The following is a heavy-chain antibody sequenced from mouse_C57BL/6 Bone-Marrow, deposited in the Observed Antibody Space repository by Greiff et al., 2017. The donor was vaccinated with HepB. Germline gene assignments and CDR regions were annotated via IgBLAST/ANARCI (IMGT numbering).Heavy chain of an antibody. J-gene: IGHJ3*01. Sequence: EVQGVESGGGLVKPGGSLKLSCAASGFTFSSYAMSWVRQTPEKRLEWVATISDGGSYTYYPDNVKGRFTISRDNAKNNLYLQMSHLKSEDTAMYYCARSEIESSWFAYWGQGTLVTVSA. CDR3: ARSEIESSWFAY. CDR2: ISDGGSYT. V-gene: IGHV5-4*01. CDR1: GFTFSSYA. D-gene: IGHD5-1-1*01.